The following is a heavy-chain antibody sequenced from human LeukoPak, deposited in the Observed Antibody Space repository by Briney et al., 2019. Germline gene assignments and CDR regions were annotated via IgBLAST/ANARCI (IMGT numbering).Heavy chain of an antibody. Sequence: ASVKVSCKASGYTFTSYGISWVRQAPGQGLEWMGWISAYNGNTNYAQKLQGRVTMTTDTSTSTAYMELRSLRSDDTAVYYCARALWYSSGWYHWYFDLWGRGTLVTVSS. J-gene: IGHJ2*01. CDR2: ISAYNGNT. CDR3: ARALWYSSGWYHWYFDL. D-gene: IGHD6-19*01. CDR1: GYTFTSYG. V-gene: IGHV1-18*01.